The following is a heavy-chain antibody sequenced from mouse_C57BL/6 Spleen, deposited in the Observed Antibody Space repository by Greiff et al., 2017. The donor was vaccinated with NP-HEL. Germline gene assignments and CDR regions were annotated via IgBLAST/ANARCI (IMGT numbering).Heavy chain of an antibody. CDR2: IYPGSGST. J-gene: IGHJ4*01. Sequence: QVQLQQPGAELVKPGASVKMSCKASGYTFTSYWITWVKQRPGQGLEWIGDIYPGSGSTNYNEKFKSKATLTVDTSSSTAYMQLSSLTSEDSAVYYCARAELRLEGAMDYWGQGTSVTVSS. CDR3: ARAELRLEGAMDY. D-gene: IGHD3-2*02. CDR1: GYTFTSYW. V-gene: IGHV1-55*01.